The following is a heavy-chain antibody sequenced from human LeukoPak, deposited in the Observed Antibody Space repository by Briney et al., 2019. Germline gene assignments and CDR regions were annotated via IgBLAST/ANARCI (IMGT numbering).Heavy chain of an antibody. V-gene: IGHV5-51*01. CDR1: GYSFTTYW. CDR2: IYRTNSDT. Sequence: GESLKISCQGSGYSFTTYWIGWVRQMPGKGLEWMGIIYRTNSDTRYSPSFQGQVTISVDNSITTAYLQWSSLKASDTAMYYCARRGTSDAFDIWGQGTLVTVSS. J-gene: IGHJ3*02. D-gene: IGHD1-1*01. CDR3: ARRGTSDAFDI.